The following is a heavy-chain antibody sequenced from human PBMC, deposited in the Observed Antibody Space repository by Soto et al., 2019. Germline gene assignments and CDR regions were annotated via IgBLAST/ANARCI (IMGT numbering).Heavy chain of an antibody. J-gene: IGHJ4*02. D-gene: IGHD6-13*01. V-gene: IGHV3-66*01. Sequence: EVQLVESGGGLVQPGGSLRLSCAASGFTVSSNYMSWVRQAPGKGLEGASVIYSGGSTYYADSVKGRFTISRDNSKNTLYLQMNCLRAEDTAVYYCARDWYWGIAAAGTSYWGQGTLVTVSS. CDR1: GFTVSSNY. CDR2: IYSGGST. CDR3: ARDWYWGIAAAGTSY.